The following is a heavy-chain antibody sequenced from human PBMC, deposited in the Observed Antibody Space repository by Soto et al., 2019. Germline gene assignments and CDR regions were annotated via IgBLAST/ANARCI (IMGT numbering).Heavy chain of an antibody. D-gene: IGHD3-3*01. CDR3: ARVRDWIDP. CDR2: INHSGST. CDR1: GGSFSGYY. J-gene: IGHJ5*02. V-gene: IGHV4-34*01. Sequence: SETLSLTCAVYGGSFSGYYWSWIRQPPGKGLEWIGEINHSGSTNYNPSLKSRVTISVDTSKNQFSLRLTSVTAADTAVYYCARVRDWIDPWGQGTLVTVSS.